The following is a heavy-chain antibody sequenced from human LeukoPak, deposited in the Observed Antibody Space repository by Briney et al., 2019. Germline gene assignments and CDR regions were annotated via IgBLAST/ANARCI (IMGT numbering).Heavy chain of an antibody. Sequence: SVNVSCKASGGTFSSYAISWVRQAPGQGLEWMGRIIPIFGIANYAQKFQGRVTITADKSTSTAYMELNSLRSEDTAVYYCARGVARNSYDNYYYYGMDVWGQGTTVTVSS. V-gene: IGHV1-69*04. D-gene: IGHD5-18*01. CDR3: ARGVARNSYDNYYYYGMDV. CDR2: IIPIFGIA. CDR1: GGTFSSYA. J-gene: IGHJ6*02.